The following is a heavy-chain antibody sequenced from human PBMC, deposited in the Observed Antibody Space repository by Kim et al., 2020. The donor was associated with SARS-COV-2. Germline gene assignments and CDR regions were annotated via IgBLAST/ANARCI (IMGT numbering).Heavy chain of an antibody. CDR2: INAGNGNT. V-gene: IGHV1-3*01. CDR3: ARDFESPGGTSRFDY. Sequence: ASVKVSCKASGYTLTSYAMHWVRQAPGQRLEWMGWINAGNGNTKYSQKFQGRVTITRDTSASTAYMELSSLRSEDTAVYYCARDFESPGGTSRFDYWGQGTLVTVSS. CDR1: GYTLTSYA. J-gene: IGHJ4*02. D-gene: IGHD3-16*01.